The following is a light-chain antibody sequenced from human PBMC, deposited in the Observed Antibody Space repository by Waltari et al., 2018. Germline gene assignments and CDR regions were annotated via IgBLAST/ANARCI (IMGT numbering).Light chain of an antibody. J-gene: IGKJ1*01. CDR3: QHYVRLPVT. CDR2: GAS. Sequence: EIVLTQSPGTLSLSPGERATPPCRASKPIRGSLAWYQQKPGQAPRLLIYGASSRAAGIPDRFSGSGSGTDFSLTISRLEPEDFAVYYCQHYVRLPVTFGRGTKVEIK. CDR1: KPIRGS. V-gene: IGKV3-20*01.